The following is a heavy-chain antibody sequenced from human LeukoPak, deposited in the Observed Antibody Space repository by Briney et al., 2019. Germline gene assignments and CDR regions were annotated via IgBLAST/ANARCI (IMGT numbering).Heavy chain of an antibody. CDR3: ASLGDCSSTSCYTYYYYYYMDV. J-gene: IGHJ6*03. CDR1: RFTFSSYS. D-gene: IGHD2-2*01. Sequence: PGGSLRLSYAPSRFTFSSYSMNWVSQAPGKGLGWVSSISSSSSYIYYADSVKGRFTISRDNAKNSLYLQMNSLRAEDTAVYYCASLGDCSSTSCYTYYYYYYMDVWGKGTTVTVSS. CDR2: ISSSSSYI. V-gene: IGHV3-21*01.